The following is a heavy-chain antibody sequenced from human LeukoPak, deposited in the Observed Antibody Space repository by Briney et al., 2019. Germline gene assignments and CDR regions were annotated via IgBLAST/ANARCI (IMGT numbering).Heavy chain of an antibody. CDR2: IYYSGST. Sequence: PSETLTLTCTVSGGTISSGDYYWSWIPQPPGQGLEWIVYIYYSGSTYYNPSLKSRVTISVDTSKNQFSLKLSSVTAADTAVYYCARDRQLLFDYYGMDVWGQGTTVTVSS. J-gene: IGHJ6*02. CDR3: ARDRQLLFDYYGMDV. V-gene: IGHV4-30-4*01. CDR1: GGTISSGDYY. D-gene: IGHD2-2*01.